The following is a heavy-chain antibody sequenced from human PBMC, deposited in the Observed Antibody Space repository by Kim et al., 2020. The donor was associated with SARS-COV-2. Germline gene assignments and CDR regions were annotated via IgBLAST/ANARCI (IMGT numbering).Heavy chain of an antibody. CDR1: GFSVSWGA. V-gene: IGHV3-23*01. CDR3: DAADY. Sequence: GGSLRLSCAASGFSVSWGALRWARQAPGKGLEWVSTISGSGSGTHYADSVKGRFTISRDNSKNTLYLQMNSLRADDTAVYYCDAADYWGQGTLVTVSS. CDR2: ISGSGSGT. J-gene: IGHJ4*02.